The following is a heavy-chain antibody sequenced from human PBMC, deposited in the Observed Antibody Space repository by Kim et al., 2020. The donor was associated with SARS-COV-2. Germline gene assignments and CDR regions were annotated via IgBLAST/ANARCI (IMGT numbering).Heavy chain of an antibody. Sequence: SETLSLTCTVSGGSISSSSYYWGWIRQPPGKGLEWIGSIYYSGSTYYNPSLKSRVTISVDTSKNQFSLKLSSVTAADTAVYYCPRWELLGGGFDYWGQGTLVTVSS. CDR2: IYYSGST. V-gene: IGHV4-39*07. CDR1: GGSISSSSYY. J-gene: IGHJ4*02. D-gene: IGHD1-26*01. CDR3: PRWELLGGGFDY.